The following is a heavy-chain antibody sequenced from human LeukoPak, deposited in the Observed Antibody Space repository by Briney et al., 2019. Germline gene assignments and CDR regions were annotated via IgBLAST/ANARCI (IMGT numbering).Heavy chain of an antibody. CDR2: LNPNTGHA. D-gene: IGHD5-24*01. CDR1: GGTFSSYA. CDR3: AKDRDGADRIIL. J-gene: IGHJ4*02. V-gene: IGHV1-2*06. Sequence: ASVKVSCKASGGTFSSYAISWVRLAPGQGPEWMGRLNPNTGHAVYAFKFQGRVTITRDTSSSTAYMEVTRLTSDDTALYYCAKDRDGADRIILWGQGTLVTVSS.